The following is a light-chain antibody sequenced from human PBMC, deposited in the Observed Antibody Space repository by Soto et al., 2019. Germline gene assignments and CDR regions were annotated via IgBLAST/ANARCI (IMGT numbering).Light chain of an antibody. CDR2: DTT. CDR1: TGAVTSGHY. CDR3: LLSNSAAGV. V-gene: IGLV7-46*01. Sequence: QAVVTQETSLTVSPGGTVTLTCGSSTGAVTSGHYPYWFQQKPGQAPRTLISDTTNTYSWPPARFSGSLLGGKAALTLSGALPEDEAEYYCLLSNSAAGVFGGGTKLTVL. J-gene: IGLJ2*01.